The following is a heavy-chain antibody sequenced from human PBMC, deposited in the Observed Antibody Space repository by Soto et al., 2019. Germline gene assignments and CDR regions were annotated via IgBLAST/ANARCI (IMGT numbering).Heavy chain of an antibody. CDR3: TTDPFVVVVPAALYNWFDP. V-gene: IGHV3-15*01. J-gene: IGHJ5*02. Sequence: EVQLVESGGGLVKPGGSLRLSCAASGFTFSNAWMSWVRQAPGKGLEWVGGIKSKTDGGTTDYAAPVKGRFTISRDDSKNTLYLQMNSLKTEDTAVYYCTTDPFVVVVPAALYNWFDPWGQGTLVTVSS. CDR2: IKSKTDGGTT. CDR1: GFTFSNAW. D-gene: IGHD2-2*01.